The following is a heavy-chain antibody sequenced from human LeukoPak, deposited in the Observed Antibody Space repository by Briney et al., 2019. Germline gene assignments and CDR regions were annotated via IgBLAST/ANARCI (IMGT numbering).Heavy chain of an antibody. CDR2: IIPMFGTG. CDR3: ATGLWFGKYLDV. J-gene: IGHJ6*04. D-gene: IGHD3-10*01. Sequence: SVKVSCKASGGTFSSYAIKWVRQAPGQGLEWMGGIIPMFGTGNYAQKFQGRVTITADKSTSTAYMELSSLRSEDTAVYYCATGLWFGKYLDVWGKGTTVTISS. V-gene: IGHV1-69*06. CDR1: GGTFSSYA.